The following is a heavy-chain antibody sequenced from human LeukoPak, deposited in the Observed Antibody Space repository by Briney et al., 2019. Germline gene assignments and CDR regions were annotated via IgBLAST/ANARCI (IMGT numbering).Heavy chain of an antibody. CDR1: GGSLSGYY. CDR3: ASAAAGSRLVRRSYYCDN. Sequence: SETLSLTCAVYGGSLSGYYWSWIRQPPGKGLEWIGEINYSGITNYNASLANRVTMSLDTSNNQFSLKLASVTAPDTAVYYCASAAAGSRLVRRSYYCDNWGQGTLVTVSS. J-gene: IGHJ4*02. V-gene: IGHV4-34*01. CDR2: INYSGIT. D-gene: IGHD6-13*01.